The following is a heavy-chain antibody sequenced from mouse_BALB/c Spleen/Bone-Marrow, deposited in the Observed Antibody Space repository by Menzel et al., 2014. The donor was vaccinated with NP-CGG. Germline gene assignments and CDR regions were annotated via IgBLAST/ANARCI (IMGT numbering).Heavy chain of an antibody. V-gene: IGHV1S56*01. CDR2: IYPVNVLA. CDR3: ARWLLPYYAMDY. CDR1: GYTFTNYY. D-gene: IGHD2-3*01. J-gene: IGHJ4*01. Sequence: QVQLKQSGPELVKPGASVRISCKASGYTFTNYYIHWVKQRPGQGLEWIGWIYPVNVLANFNEKFRGKATLTADKSSSTAYMQRSSLTSEDSAVYFCARWLLPYYAMDYWGQGTSVTVSS.